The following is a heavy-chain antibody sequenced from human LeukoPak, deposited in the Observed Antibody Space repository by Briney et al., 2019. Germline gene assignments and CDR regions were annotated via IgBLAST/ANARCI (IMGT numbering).Heavy chain of an antibody. CDR2: ISAYNGNT. CDR3: ARVDVLRFLEWSYEVP. CDR1: SYTFTSYG. D-gene: IGHD3-3*01. J-gene: IGHJ5*02. Sequence: GASVKVSCKASSYTFTSYGISWVRQAPGQGLEWMGWISAYNGNTNYAQKLQGRVTMTTDTSTSTAYMELRSLRSDDTAVYYCARVDVLRFLEWSYEVPWGQGTLVTVSS. V-gene: IGHV1-18*01.